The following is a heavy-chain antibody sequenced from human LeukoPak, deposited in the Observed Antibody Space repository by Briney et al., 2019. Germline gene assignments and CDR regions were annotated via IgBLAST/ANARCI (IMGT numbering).Heavy chain of an antibody. J-gene: IGHJ5*02. CDR2: ISAYNGNT. CDR3: ARDRDYYGSGSYAPFDP. V-gene: IGHV1-18*01. Sequence: ASVKVSCKASGYTFTSYGISWVRQAPGQGLEWMGWISAYNGNTNYAQKLQGRVTMTTDTSTSTAYMELRSLRSDDTAVYYCARDRDYYGSGSYAPFDPWGQGTLVTVSS. D-gene: IGHD3-10*01. CDR1: GYTFTSYG.